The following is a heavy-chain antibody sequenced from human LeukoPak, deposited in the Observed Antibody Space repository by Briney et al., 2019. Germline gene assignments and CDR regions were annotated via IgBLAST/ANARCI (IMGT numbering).Heavy chain of an antibody. Sequence: SESLSLTCTVSGGSISSYYWSWIRQPPGKGLEWIGYIYYSGSTNYNPSLKSRVTISVDTSKNQFSLKLSSVTAADTAVYYCARDSDSWAFDIWGQGTTVTVSS. CDR1: GGSISSYY. CDR3: ARDSDSWAFDI. J-gene: IGHJ3*02. V-gene: IGHV4-59*01. CDR2: IYYSGST. D-gene: IGHD2-21*01.